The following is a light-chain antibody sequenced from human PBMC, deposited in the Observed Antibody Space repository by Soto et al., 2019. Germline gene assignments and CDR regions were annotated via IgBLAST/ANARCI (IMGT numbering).Light chain of an antibody. CDR3: CLYIGATTDV. J-gene: IGLJ1*01. CDR1: SSDVGGYKY. V-gene: IGLV2-14*01. CDR2: DVT. Sequence: QSALTQPASVSGSPGQSITISCTGTSSDVGGYKYVSWYQLHPGTAPKLVIYDVTNRPSGVPDRFSGSTSVNSASLTISGLQADDEADYYCCLYIGATTDVFGTGTKVTVL.